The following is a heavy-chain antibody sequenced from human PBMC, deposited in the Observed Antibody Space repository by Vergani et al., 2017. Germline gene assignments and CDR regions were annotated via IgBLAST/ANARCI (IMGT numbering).Heavy chain of an antibody. V-gene: IGHV6-1*01. D-gene: IGHD6-6*01. Sequence: QVQLQQSGPGLVKPSQTLSLTCAISGDSVSSNSAAWNWIRQSPSRGLEWLGRTYYRSKWYNDYAVSVKSRITINPDTSKNQFSLQLNSVTPEDTAVYYWARERTSYSSSSGGYYYYYMDVWGKGTTVTVSS. CDR3: ARERTSYSSSSGGYYYYYMDV. CDR2: TYYRSKWYN. CDR1: GDSVSSNSAA. J-gene: IGHJ6*03.